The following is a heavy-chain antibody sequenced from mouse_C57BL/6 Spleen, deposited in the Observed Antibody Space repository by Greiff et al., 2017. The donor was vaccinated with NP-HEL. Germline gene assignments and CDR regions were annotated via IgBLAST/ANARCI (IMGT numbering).Heavy chain of an antibody. D-gene: IGHD1-1*01. CDR3: ASENLITTVVARYAMDY. CDR2: INPNYGTT. V-gene: IGHV1-39*01. Sequence: EVKLQEPGPELVKPGASVKISCKASGYSFTDYNMNWVKQSNGKSLEWIGVINPNYGTTSYNQKFKGKATLTVDKSSSTAYMQLNSLTSEDSAVYYCASENLITTVVARYAMDYWGQGTSVTVSS. CDR1: GYSFTDYN. J-gene: IGHJ4*01.